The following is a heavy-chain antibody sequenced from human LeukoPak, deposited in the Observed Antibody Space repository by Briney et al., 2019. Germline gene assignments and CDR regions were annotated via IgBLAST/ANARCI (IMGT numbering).Heavy chain of an antibody. J-gene: IGHJ4*02. D-gene: IGHD3-10*01. CDR3: AKDHELMVRGVITDFDY. CDR1: GFTFSSYG. V-gene: IGHV3-30*18. CDR2: ISYDGSNK. Sequence: GRSLRLSCAASGFTFSSYGMHWVRQAPGKGLEWVAVISYDGSNKYYADSVKGRFTISRDNSKNTLYLQMNSLRAEDTAVYYCAKDHELMVRGVITDFDYWGLGTLVTVSS.